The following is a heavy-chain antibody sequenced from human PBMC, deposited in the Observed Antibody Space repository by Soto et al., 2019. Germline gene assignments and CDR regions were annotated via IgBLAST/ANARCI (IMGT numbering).Heavy chain of an antibody. Sequence: GGSLRLSCSASGFTFSSYAMHWVRQAPGKGLEYVSVISSNGGSTYYADSVKGRFTISRDNSKNTLYLQMSSLRAEDTAVYYCARGLYYYDSSGYWGYWGQGTLVTVSS. V-gene: IGHV3-64D*06. CDR1: GFTFSSYA. D-gene: IGHD3-22*01. CDR2: ISSNGGST. J-gene: IGHJ4*02. CDR3: ARGLYYYDSSGYWGY.